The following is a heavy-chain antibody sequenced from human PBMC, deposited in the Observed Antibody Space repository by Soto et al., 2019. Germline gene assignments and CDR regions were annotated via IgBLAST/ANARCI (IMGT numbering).Heavy chain of an antibody. CDR1: GGSISSNSYY. D-gene: IGHD2-8*01. Sequence: QLQLQESGPGLVKPSETLSLTCTVSGGSISSNSYYWGWIRQPPWKGLEWIGSIYYSGSTYYNPSLKSRVTISVDTSKNQFSLKLSSVTAADTAVYYCARRGYYAISAFEIWGQRTTVTVSS. V-gene: IGHV4-39*01. CDR3: ARRGYYAISAFEI. J-gene: IGHJ3*02. CDR2: IYYSGST.